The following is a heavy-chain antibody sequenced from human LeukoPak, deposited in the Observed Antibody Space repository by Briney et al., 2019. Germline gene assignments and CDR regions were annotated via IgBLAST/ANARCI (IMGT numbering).Heavy chain of an antibody. Sequence: GGSLRLSCAASGFTFSSYSMNWVRQAPGKGLEWVSSISSSSSYIYYADSVKGRLTISRDNAKNSLYLQMNSLRAEDTAVYYCARQGCSSTSCLDYWGQGTLVTVSS. D-gene: IGHD2-2*01. CDR3: ARQGCSSTSCLDY. CDR1: GFTFSSYS. CDR2: ISSSSSYI. V-gene: IGHV3-21*01. J-gene: IGHJ4*02.